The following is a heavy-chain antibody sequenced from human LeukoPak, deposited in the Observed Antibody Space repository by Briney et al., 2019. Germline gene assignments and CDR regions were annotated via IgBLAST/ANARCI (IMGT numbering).Heavy chain of an antibody. D-gene: IGHD3-22*01. CDR3: ARLRGYDSSGYYASLYYYYMDV. CDR2: IYYSGST. J-gene: IGHJ6*03. Sequence: PSETLSLTCTVSGGSISSYYWSWIRQPPGKGLEWIGYIYYSGSTNYNPSLKSRVTISVDTFKNQFSLKLSSVTAADTAVYYCARLRGYDSSGYYASLYYYYMDVWGKGATVTVSS. CDR1: GGSISSYY. V-gene: IGHV4-59*08.